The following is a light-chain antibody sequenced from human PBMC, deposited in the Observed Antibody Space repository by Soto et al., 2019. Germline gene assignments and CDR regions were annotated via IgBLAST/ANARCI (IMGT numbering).Light chain of an antibody. Sequence: QSALTQPPSASGSPGQSITISCTGTSSDIGTYNVVSWNQQHPGTAPHVIIYEVSNRPTVLAHRFSGNKSGYTASLIIAVLQAEDEAYYYGSSYASRNTLVFGTGTKLTVL. V-gene: IGLV2-14*01. CDR2: EVS. CDR3: SSYASRNTLV. J-gene: IGLJ1*01. CDR1: SSDIGTYNV.